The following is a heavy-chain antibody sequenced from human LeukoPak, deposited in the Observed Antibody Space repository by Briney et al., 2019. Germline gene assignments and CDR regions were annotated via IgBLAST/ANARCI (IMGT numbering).Heavy chain of an antibody. CDR3: ARRRFVRGPDVVNPFDY. CDR1: GGSISSTFYY. D-gene: IGHD2-8*01. Sequence: SETLSLTCTVSGGSISSTFYYWGWIRQPPGKGLEWIGSINYSGSTYYNPSLKSRVTISVDTSKNQFSLQLTSVTAANTAVYYCARRRFVRGPDVVNPFDYWGQGTLVTVSS. V-gene: IGHV4-39*01. J-gene: IGHJ4*02. CDR2: INYSGST.